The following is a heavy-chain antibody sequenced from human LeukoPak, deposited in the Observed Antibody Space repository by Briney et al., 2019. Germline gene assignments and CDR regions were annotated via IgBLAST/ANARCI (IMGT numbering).Heavy chain of an antibody. CDR1: GYTFTSYG. CDR3: ARVPEDIVVVPAALPDY. J-gene: IGHJ4*02. Sequence: ASVKVSXKASGYTFTSYGISWVRQAPGQGLEWKGWISAYNGNTNYAQKLQGRVTMTTDTSTSTAYMELRSLRSDDTAVYYCARVPEDIVVVPAALPDYWGQGTLVTVSS. CDR2: ISAYNGNT. V-gene: IGHV1-18*01. D-gene: IGHD2-2*01.